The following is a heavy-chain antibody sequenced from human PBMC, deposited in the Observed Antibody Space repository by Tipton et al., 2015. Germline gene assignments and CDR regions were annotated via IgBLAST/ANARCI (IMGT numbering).Heavy chain of an antibody. V-gene: IGHV3-53*01. J-gene: IGHJ4*02. CDR2: ISGSGGST. CDR1: GFTVSSNY. D-gene: IGHD3-16*01. Sequence: VQLVQSGGGLIQPGGSLRLSCAASGFTVSSNYMSWVRQAPGKGLEWVSVISGSGGSTYYADSVEGRFTISRDNSKKSLFLQMNSLTAEDAALYYCATNLFDTDGLPWGYFDSWGQGALVTVSS. CDR3: ATNLFDTDGLPWGYFDS.